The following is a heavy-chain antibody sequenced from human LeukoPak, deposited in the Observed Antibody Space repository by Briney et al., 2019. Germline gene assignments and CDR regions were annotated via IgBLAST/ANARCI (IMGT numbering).Heavy chain of an antibody. CDR2: ISYDGSNK. Sequence: PGGSLRLSCAASGFTFSSYAMHWVRQAPGKGLEWVAVISYDGSNKYYADSARGRFTISRDNSKNTLYLQMNSLRAEDTAVYYCASGGGNSGYWGQGTLVTVSS. D-gene: IGHD2-21*02. J-gene: IGHJ4*02. CDR1: GFTFSSYA. V-gene: IGHV3-30-3*01. CDR3: ASGGGNSGY.